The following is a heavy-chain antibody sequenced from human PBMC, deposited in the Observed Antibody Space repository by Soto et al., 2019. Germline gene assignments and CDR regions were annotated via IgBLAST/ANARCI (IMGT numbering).Heavy chain of an antibody. CDR1: GFTFSTYA. V-gene: IGHV3-23*01. J-gene: IGHJ4*02. CDR2: ISGSGDST. Sequence: EVQLLESGGGLVQPGGSLRLSCAASGFTFSTYAMIWVRQAPGKGLEWVSAISGSGDSTYYADSVKGRFTISRDNSKNTLYLQMSSLRAEDTAIYYCVKDSFINLRGYDSYWGQGTLVTVSS. CDR3: VKDSFINLRGYDSY. D-gene: IGHD5-12*01.